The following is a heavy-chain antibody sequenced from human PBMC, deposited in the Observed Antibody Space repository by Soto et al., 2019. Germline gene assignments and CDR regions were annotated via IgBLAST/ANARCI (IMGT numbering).Heavy chain of an antibody. V-gene: IGHV3-33*01. CDR3: ARDLGQGNGPFDY. J-gene: IGHJ4*02. CDR2: IWHDGGKK. D-gene: IGHD1-26*01. CDR1: GFTFNTYG. Sequence: QVQLVESGGGVVQPGRSLRLSCAASGFTFNTYGMHWARQAPGKGLEWVAVIWHDGGKKYYADSAKGRFTISRDNSKNTLFLQMNSLRAEDTAVYYCARDLGQGNGPFDYWGQGTLVTVSS.